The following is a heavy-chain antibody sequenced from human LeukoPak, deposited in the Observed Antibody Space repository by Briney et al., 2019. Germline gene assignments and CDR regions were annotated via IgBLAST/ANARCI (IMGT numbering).Heavy chain of an antibody. V-gene: IGHV4-59*01. D-gene: IGHD6-13*01. Sequence: SETLSLTCTVSGGYIRSYYWSWIRQPPGKGLEWIGYIYYSGSTNYNPSLKSRVTISVGTSKKQLSLKLSSVTAADTAVYYCARVYYSSSYDYWYFDLWGRGTLVTVSS. CDR3: ARVYYSSSYDYWYFDL. J-gene: IGHJ2*01. CDR1: GGYIRSYY. CDR2: IYYSGST.